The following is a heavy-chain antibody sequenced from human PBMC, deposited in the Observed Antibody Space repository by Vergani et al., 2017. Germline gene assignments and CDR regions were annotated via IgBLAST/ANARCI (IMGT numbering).Heavy chain of an antibody. CDR2: ISYDGSNK. V-gene: IGHV3-30*01. CDR1: GFTFCSYA. CDR3: AREPDY. Sequence: QVQLVESGGGVVQPGRSLRLSCAASGFTFCSYAMHWVRQAPGKGLEWVAVISYDGSNKYYADSVKGRFTISRDNSKNTLYLQMNSLRAEDTAVYYCAREPDYWGQGTLVTVSS. J-gene: IGHJ4*02.